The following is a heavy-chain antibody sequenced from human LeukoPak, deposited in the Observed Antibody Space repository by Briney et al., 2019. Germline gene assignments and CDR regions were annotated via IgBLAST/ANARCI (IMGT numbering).Heavy chain of an antibody. D-gene: IGHD3-10*01. Sequence: GGSLRLSCAASGFIFSGYGMHWVRQAPGKGLEWVAFIQYDGNNKYYADSVKGRFTISRDNSKNTLYLQMNSLRAEDTAVYYCARDYYGSGSYQYYFDYWGQGTLVTVSS. CDR2: IQYDGNNK. J-gene: IGHJ4*02. V-gene: IGHV3-30*02. CDR3: ARDYYGSGSYQYYFDY. CDR1: GFIFSGYG.